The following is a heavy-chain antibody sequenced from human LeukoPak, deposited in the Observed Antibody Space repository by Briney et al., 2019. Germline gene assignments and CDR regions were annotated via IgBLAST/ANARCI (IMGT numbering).Heavy chain of an antibody. CDR2: ISTGSSTI. CDR3: ARDIDTGKFDY. CDR1: GFTFSRYR. D-gene: IGHD2-15*01. J-gene: IGHJ4*02. V-gene: IGHV3-48*01. Sequence: GGSLRLSXAASGFTFSRYRMNWVRQAPGKGLEWVSHISTGSSTIYYADSVKGRFTISRDDAKNSLYLQMNSLRAEDTAVYYCARDIDTGKFDYWGPGTLVTVSS.